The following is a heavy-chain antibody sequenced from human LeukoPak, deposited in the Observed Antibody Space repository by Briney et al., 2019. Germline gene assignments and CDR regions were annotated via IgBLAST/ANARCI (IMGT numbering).Heavy chain of an antibody. V-gene: IGHV1-8*02. J-gene: IGHJ4*02. D-gene: IGHD5-12*01. CDR1: GYTFTSYA. CDR2: MNPNSGNT. Sequence: ASVKVSCKASGYTFTSYAMNWVRQAPGQGLEWMGWMNPNSGNTGYAQKFQGRFTMTWDTSITTAYMELSSLRSEDTAVYYCAREYRHQPDWGQGTLVTVSS. CDR3: AREYRHQPD.